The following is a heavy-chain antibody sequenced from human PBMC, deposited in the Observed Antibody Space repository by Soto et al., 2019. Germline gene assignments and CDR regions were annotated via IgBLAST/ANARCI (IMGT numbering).Heavy chain of an antibody. CDR3: ARSYYDSTGFAVDP. V-gene: IGHV4-59*02. Sequence: SETLSLTCNVSGASVSHGYWSWIRQPPGKGLERIGFMYFGGSFNYNPSLTSRVTISVETFKNQFSMKLTSVTASDTAVYYCARSYYDSTGFAVDPWGQGTLVTVSS. CDR2: MYFGGSF. D-gene: IGHD3-22*01. J-gene: IGHJ5*02. CDR1: GASVSHGY.